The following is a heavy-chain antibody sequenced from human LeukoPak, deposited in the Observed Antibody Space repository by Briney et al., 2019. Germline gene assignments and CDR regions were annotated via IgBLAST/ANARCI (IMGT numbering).Heavy chain of an antibody. Sequence: GGSLRLSCAASRFTFIDYAMHWVRQAPGKGLEWVALISYDGRSDYYADSVKGRFTISRHNSKNTLYLQMNSLRGDDTAVYYCARSGREDAFDTWGQGTTVTVTS. CDR1: RFTFIDYA. CDR3: ARSGREDAFDT. V-gene: IGHV3-30-3*01. CDR2: ISYDGRSD. D-gene: IGHD2-15*01. J-gene: IGHJ3*02.